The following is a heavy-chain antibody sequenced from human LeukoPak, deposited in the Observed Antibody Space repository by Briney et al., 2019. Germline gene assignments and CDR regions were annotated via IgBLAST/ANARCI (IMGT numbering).Heavy chain of an antibody. CDR3: ARDGSYYGQYYFDY. J-gene: IGHJ4*02. Sequence: PGGSLRLSCAASGFTFGPYTMNWVGQAPGKELEGVASITITSRYIYYADSLKGRFTISRDNAQNSPYLQMNRLIVEDTAVYYCARDGSYYGQYYFDYWGRGTLVSVSS. D-gene: IGHD1-26*01. V-gene: IGHV3-21*01. CDR1: GFTFGPYT. CDR2: ITITSRYI.